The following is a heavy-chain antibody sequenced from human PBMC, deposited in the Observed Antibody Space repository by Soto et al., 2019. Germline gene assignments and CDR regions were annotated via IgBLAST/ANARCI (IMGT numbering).Heavy chain of an antibody. Sequence: GGALRLSCAASGFTFSSYAISWVRQAPGKGLEWVSAISGSGGSTYYADSVKGRFTISRDNSKNTLYLQMNSLRAEDTAVYYCAKDHTDARVVVLDAFDIWGQGTMVTVSS. CDR1: GFTFSSYA. J-gene: IGHJ3*02. D-gene: IGHD2-15*01. CDR2: ISGSGGST. CDR3: AKDHTDARVVVLDAFDI. V-gene: IGHV3-23*01.